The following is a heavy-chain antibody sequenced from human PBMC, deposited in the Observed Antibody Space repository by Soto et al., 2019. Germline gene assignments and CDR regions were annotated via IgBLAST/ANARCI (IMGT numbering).Heavy chain of an antibody. CDR1: GGSISTFY. J-gene: IGHJ4*02. V-gene: IGHV4-59*08. Sequence: SETLSLTCTVSGGSISTFYWSWIRQPPGKGLEWIGYIYYSGSTNYNPSLKSRVTISVDTSKNQFSLKLSSVTAADTAVYYCARLITRLPQYYFGYWGQGTLVT. CDR3: ARLITRLPQYYFGY. CDR2: IYYSGST. D-gene: IGHD3-9*01.